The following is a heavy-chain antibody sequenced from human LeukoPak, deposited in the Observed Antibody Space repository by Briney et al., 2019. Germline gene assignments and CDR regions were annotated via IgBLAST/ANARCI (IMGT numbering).Heavy chain of an antibody. D-gene: IGHD2-15*01. CDR2: ISGSGGST. CDR1: GFTFSSYA. CDR3: AKGMEPLTEGYCSGGSCYSGEGNYYYYYYMDV. V-gene: IGHV3-23*01. J-gene: IGHJ6*03. Sequence: PGGSLRLSCAASGFTFSSYAMSWVRQAPGKGLEWVSAISGSGGSTYYADSVKGRFTISRDNSKNTLYLQMNSLRAEDTAVYYCAKGMEPLTEGYCSGGSCYSGEGNYYYYYYMDVWGKGTTVTVS.